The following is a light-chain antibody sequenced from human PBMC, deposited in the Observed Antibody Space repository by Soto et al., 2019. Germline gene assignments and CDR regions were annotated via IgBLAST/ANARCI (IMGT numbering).Light chain of an antibody. CDR2: GAS. CDR3: QQYIRWTLT. J-gene: IGKJ4*01. Sequence: EMVVTQSPATLSVSPGERATLSCRASQDVSSNLAWYQKKPGQAPSLLIYGASTRATGTPARFSGSGSGTEFNLTISRLQPEDYAVYFCQQYIRWTLTFGGGTKLDIK. V-gene: IGKV3-15*01. CDR1: QDVSSN.